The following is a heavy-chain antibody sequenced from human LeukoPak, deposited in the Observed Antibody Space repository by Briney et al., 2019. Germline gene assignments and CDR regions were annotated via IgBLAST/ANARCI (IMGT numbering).Heavy chain of an antibody. CDR2: IKSKTDGGTT. Sequence: GGSLRLSCAASGFTFSNAWMSWVRQAPGKGLEWVGRIKSKTDGGTTDYAAPVKGRFTISRDDSKNTLYLQMNSLKTEDTAVYYCTTDLYSYYYDSSGYYQYYFDYWGQGTLVTVSS. D-gene: IGHD3-22*01. J-gene: IGHJ4*02. V-gene: IGHV3-15*01. CDR1: GFTFSNAW. CDR3: TTDLYSYYYDSSGYYQYYFDY.